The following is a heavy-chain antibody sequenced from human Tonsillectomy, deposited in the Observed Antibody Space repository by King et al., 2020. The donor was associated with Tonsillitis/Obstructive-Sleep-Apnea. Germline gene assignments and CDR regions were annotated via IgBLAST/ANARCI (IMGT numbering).Heavy chain of an antibody. CDR2: IYYTGST. CDR3: ASEGLRDAFDI. D-gene: IGHD5-12*01. CDR1: GGSISSYY. V-gene: IGHV4-59*01. Sequence: QLQESGPGLVKPSETLSLTCTVSGGSISSYYWSWIRQPPGKGLECIGYIYYTGSTNYNPSLKSRVTISVDTSKNQFSLKWGSVTAADTAVYYCASEGLRDAFDIWGQGTMVTVSS. J-gene: IGHJ3*02.